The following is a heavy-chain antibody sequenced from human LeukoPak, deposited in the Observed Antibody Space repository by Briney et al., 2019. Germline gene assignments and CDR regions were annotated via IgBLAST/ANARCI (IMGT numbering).Heavy chain of an antibody. Sequence: PSETLSLTCTVSGGSISSYCLTWIRQPPGKGLECTGYIYYSGSTNYNPSLKSRVTISLDTSKNQFSLNLRSVTAADTAVYYCATLGVTKGRAYFDYWGQGTLVTVSS. CDR2: IYYSGST. CDR3: ATLGVTKGRAYFDY. D-gene: IGHD4-11*01. CDR1: GGSISSYC. V-gene: IGHV4-59*01. J-gene: IGHJ4*02.